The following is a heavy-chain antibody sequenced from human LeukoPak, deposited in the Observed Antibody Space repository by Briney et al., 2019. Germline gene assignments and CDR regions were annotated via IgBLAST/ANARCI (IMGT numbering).Heavy chain of an antibody. J-gene: IGHJ5*02. Sequence: GSLRLSCAASGFTVSSNYMSWVRQAPGKGLEWVSVIYSGGSTYYADSVKGRFTISRDNSKNTLYLQMGSLRAEDMAVYYCARDQGPTYGPGSYGEYNWFDPWGQGTLVTVSS. CDR3: ARDQGPTYGPGSYGEYNWFDP. V-gene: IGHV3-66*01. D-gene: IGHD3-10*01. CDR2: IYSGGST. CDR1: GFTVSSNY.